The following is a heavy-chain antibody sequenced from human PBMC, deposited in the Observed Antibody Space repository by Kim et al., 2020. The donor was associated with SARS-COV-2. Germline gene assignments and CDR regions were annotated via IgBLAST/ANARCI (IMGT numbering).Heavy chain of an antibody. CDR2: IYSGGST. J-gene: IGHJ3*02. CDR1: GFTVSSNY. CDR3: ARDYSYCGGDCYSVAFD. Sequence: GGSLRLSCAASGFTVSSNYMSWVRQAPGKGLEWVSVIYSGGSTYYADSVKGRFTISRDNSKNTQYLQMHRLRAADTDVDYCARDYSYCGGDCYSVAFD. D-gene: IGHD2-21*02. V-gene: IGHV3-66*01.